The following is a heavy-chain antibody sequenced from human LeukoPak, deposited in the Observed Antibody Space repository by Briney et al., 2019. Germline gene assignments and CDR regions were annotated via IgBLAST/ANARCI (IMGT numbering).Heavy chain of an antibody. Sequence: GGCLRLSCAASGFTFSSYWMSWVRQAPGKGLEWEANIKQDGSEKYYVDSVKGRFTISRDNAKNSLYLQMNSLRAEDTAVYYCARDSDDYYYYYYMDVWGRGTTVTVSS. V-gene: IGHV3-7*01. CDR3: ARDSDDYYYYYYMDV. CDR1: GFTFSSYW. J-gene: IGHJ6*03. CDR2: IKQDGSEK. D-gene: IGHD3-10*01.